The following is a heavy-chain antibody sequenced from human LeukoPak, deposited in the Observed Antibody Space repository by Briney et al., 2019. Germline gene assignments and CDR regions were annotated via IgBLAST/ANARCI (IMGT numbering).Heavy chain of an antibody. V-gene: IGHV1-8*03. Sequence: ASVKVSCKASGYTFTSYDINWVRQATGQGLEWMGWMNPNSGNTGYAQKFQGRVTITRNTSISTAYMELSSLRSEDTAVYYCPRGPHDSSGYYGVYWGQGTLVTVSS. D-gene: IGHD3-22*01. J-gene: IGHJ4*02. CDR2: MNPNSGNT. CDR1: GYTFTSYD. CDR3: PRGPHDSSGYYGVY.